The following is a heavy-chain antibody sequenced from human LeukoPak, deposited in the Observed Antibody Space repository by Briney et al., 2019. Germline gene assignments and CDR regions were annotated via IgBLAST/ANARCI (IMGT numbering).Heavy chain of an antibody. CDR2: INPTGGST. V-gene: IGHV1-46*01. D-gene: IGHD1-26*01. CDR1: GYTFTSYY. Sequence: ASVKVSCKASGYTFTSYYMHWVRQAPGQGLEWMGLINPTGGSTGYAQKFQGRVTMTRDMSTSTDYMELSSLRPEDTAIYHCARDNSVGDNAWWFDPWGQGTLVTVSS. CDR3: ARDNSVGDNAWWFDP. J-gene: IGHJ5*02.